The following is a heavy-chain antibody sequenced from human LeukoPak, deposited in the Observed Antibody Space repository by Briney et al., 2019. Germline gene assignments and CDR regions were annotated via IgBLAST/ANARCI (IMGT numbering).Heavy chain of an antibody. CDR1: GFTFSSYG. J-gene: IGHJ4*02. CDR3: AKSYRSGWYRGVIDY. V-gene: IGHV3-30*02. D-gene: IGHD6-13*01. Sequence: GGSLRLSCAASGFTFSSYGMHWVRQAPGKVLEWVAFIRYDGSNKYYADSVRGRFTISRDNSKNTLYLQMNLRADDTAVYYCAKSYRSGWYRGVIDYWGQGTLVTVSS. CDR2: IRYDGSNK.